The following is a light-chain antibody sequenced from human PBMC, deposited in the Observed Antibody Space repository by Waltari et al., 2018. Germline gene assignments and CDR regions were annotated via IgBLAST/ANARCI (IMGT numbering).Light chain of an antibody. CDR3: SSYTTSSAPGV. Sequence: QSALTQPASVSGSPGQSIPISCSGTDSDVGAYDFVSSYQQHPGKAPHLIIYEVSNRPSGISNLFAASKSGNTASLTISGLQAEDEADYYCSSYTTSSAPGVFGTGTRVTVL. CDR2: EVS. V-gene: IGLV2-14*01. J-gene: IGLJ1*01. CDR1: DSDVGAYDF.